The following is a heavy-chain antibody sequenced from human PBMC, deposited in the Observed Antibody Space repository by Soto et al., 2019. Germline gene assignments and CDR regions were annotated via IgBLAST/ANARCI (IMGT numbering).Heavy chain of an antibody. CDR1: GGSISSGGSS. J-gene: IGHJ4*02. CDR3: ARGAVVNFDS. D-gene: IGHD3-22*01. CDR2: IYHSGST. Sequence: QLQLQESGSGLVKPLQTLSLTCAVSGGSISSGGSSWTWIRQPPGKGLEWIGYIYHSGSTYYNPSLKSRVTISVDRSKNQFSLKLTSVTAADTAVYYCARGAVVNFDSWGQGTLVTVSS. V-gene: IGHV4-30-2*01.